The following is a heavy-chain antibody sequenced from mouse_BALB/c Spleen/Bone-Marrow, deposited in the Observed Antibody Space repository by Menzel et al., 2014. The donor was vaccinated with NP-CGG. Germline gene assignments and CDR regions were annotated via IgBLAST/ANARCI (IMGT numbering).Heavy chain of an antibody. V-gene: IGHV5-17*02. Sequence: EVMLVESGGGLVQPGGSRKLSCAASGFTFSSFGMHWVRQAPEKGLEWVAYISSGSTAICYADTVKGRFTISRGNPKNTLFLQMTSLRSEDTAMYYCARGGNWDDFDVWGAGTTVTVSS. CDR2: ISSGSTAI. J-gene: IGHJ1*01. D-gene: IGHD4-1*01. CDR1: GFTFSSFG. CDR3: ARGGNWDDFDV.